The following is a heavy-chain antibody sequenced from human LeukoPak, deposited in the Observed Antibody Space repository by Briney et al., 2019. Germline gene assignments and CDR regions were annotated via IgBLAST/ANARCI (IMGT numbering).Heavy chain of an antibody. CDR3: ARGSYGSGIYYVDY. CDR2: IYFSGST. V-gene: IGHV4-31*03. D-gene: IGHD3-10*01. J-gene: IGHJ4*02. Sequence: NTSQPLSLPCTVSGGPIRHGGYYWSWVPQHPGKGLEWIGYIYFSGSTYYNPSLKSRVTISVDTSKNQFSLKLSSVTAADTAVYYCARGSYGSGIYYVDYWGQGTLVTVSS. CDR1: GGPIRHGGYY.